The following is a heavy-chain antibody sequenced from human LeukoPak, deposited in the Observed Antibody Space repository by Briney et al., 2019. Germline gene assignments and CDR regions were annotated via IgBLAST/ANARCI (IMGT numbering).Heavy chain of an antibody. CDR2: ISYAGDNE. V-gene: IGHV3-30-3*01. Sequence: GGSLRLSCAASGFTFINFAMHWVRQAPGKGLEWVAVISYAGDNEYYADSVKGQFTISRDNSKDRLYLQMNSLRPEDTAMYYCARVRGGRSWYYYGMDVWGRGTTVTVSS. CDR3: ARVRGGRSWYYYGMDV. D-gene: IGHD3-16*01. CDR1: GFTFINFA. J-gene: IGHJ6*02.